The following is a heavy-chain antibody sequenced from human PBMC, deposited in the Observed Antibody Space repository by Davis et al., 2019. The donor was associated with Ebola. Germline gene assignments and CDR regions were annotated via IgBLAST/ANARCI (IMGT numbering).Heavy chain of an antibody. CDR2: IYYSGST. CDR1: GGSISRYY. CDR3: ARLYYGSGSYYFDY. Sequence: SETLSLTCTVSGGSISRYYCSCIPHPPGKGLEWIGYIYYSGSTNYNPSLKSRVTISVDTSKNQFSLKLSSVTAADTAVYYCARLYYGSGSYYFDYWGQGTLVTVSS. V-gene: IGHV4-59*08. D-gene: IGHD3-10*01. J-gene: IGHJ4*02.